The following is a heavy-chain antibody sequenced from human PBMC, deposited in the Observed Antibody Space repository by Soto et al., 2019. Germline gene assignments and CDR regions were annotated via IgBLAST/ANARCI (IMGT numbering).Heavy chain of an antibody. V-gene: IGHV3-30*18. CDR3: AKEESSGWYRRADC. CDR1: GFTFSSSG. Sequence: QVQLVESGGGVVQPGRSLRLSCEASGFTFSSSGMHWVRQAPGEGLEWVGVIYYDGSEQYYADSVKGRFTISRDNSKNTLYLQMNSLRDEDTAVYYCAKEESSGWYRRADCWGQGTLVTVSS. CDR2: IYYDGSEQ. D-gene: IGHD6-19*01. J-gene: IGHJ4*02.